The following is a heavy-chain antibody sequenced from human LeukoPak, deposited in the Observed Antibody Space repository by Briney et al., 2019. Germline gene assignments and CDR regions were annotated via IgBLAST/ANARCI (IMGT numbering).Heavy chain of an antibody. CDR3: AKDMREDIVGATWWFDP. J-gene: IGHJ5*02. Sequence: PGGSLRLSCAASGFTFDDYAMHWVRQAPGKGLEWVSGISWNSGSIGYADSVKGRFTISRDNAKNSLYLQMNSLRAEDTALYYCAKDMREDIVGATWWFDPWGQGTLVTVSS. CDR1: GFTFDDYA. D-gene: IGHD1-26*01. V-gene: IGHV3-9*01. CDR2: ISWNSGSI.